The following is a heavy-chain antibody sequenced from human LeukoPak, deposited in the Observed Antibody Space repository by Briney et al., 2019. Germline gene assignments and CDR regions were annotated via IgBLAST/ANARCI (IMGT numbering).Heavy chain of an antibody. CDR1: GYTFTGYY. CDR3: ARDNQQQLARIGNWFDP. D-gene: IGHD6-13*01. J-gene: IGHJ5*02. Sequence: ASVKVSCKASGYTFTGYYMHWVRQAPGQGLEWMGWINPNSGGTNYAQKFQGWVTMTRDTSISTAYMELSRLRSDDTAVYYCARDNQQQLARIGNWFDPWGQGTLVTVSS. CDR2: INPNSGGT. V-gene: IGHV1-2*04.